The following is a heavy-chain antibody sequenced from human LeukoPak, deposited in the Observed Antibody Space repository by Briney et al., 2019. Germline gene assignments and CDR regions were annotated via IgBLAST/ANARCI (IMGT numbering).Heavy chain of an antibody. CDR3: ARAASSVVPAAIYYY. V-gene: IGHV3-64*01. D-gene: IGHD2-2*01. J-gene: IGHJ4*02. CDR2: ISSNGGST. CDR1: EFTFSSYA. Sequence: PGGSLRLSCAASEFTFSSYAMHWVRQAPGKGLEYVSAISSNGGSTYYANSVKGRFTISRDNSKNTLYLQMGSLRAEDMAVYYCARAASSVVPAAIYYYWGQGTLVTVSS.